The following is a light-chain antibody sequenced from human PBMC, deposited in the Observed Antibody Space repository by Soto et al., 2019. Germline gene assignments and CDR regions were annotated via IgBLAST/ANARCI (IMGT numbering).Light chain of an antibody. V-gene: IGKV3-11*01. J-gene: IGKJ1*01. Sequence: EIVMTHSPGTLSVSPCERATLFFSAIQSVRSSLAWYQQKPGQAPRLFIYDVSNRATGIPARFSGSGSGTDFTLTISSLEPEYFGVYYCQQRGDWPTTWTFGQGTKVDI. CDR1: QSVRSS. CDR2: DVS. CDR3: QQRGDWPTTWT.